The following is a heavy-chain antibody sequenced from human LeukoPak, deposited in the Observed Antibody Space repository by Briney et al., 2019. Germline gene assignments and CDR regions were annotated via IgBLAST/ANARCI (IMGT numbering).Heavy chain of an antibody. CDR3: ARTRWLQSLFDY. Sequence: SETLSLTCVVYGVSFSGYYWSWIRQPPGKGLEWIGEINHSGSTNYNPSLKSRVTISVDTSKNQFSLKLRSVTAADRAVYSRARTRWLQSLFDYWGKGTLVTVSS. CDR2: INHSGST. J-gene: IGHJ4*02. D-gene: IGHD5-24*01. V-gene: IGHV4-34*01. CDR1: GVSFSGYY.